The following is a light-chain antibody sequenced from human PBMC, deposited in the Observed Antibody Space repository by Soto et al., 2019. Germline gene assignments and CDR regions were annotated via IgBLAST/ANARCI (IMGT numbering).Light chain of an antibody. Sequence: QSVLTQPPSASGSPGQSVAISCTGTSSDVGTYNRVSWYQQSPGTAPKLLIYDVTNRPSGVPDRFSGSKSGTTASLTIAGVQAEDESDFYCDSFTSSDTYVFGTGTKVTVL. CDR2: DVT. CDR1: SSDVGTYNR. V-gene: IGLV2-18*02. CDR3: DSFTSSDTYV. J-gene: IGLJ1*01.